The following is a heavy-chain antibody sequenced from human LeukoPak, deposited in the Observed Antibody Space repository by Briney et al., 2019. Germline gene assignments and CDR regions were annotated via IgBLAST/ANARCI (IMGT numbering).Heavy chain of an antibody. D-gene: IGHD2-2*01. V-gene: IGHV4-30-2*01. J-gene: IGHJ5*02. Sequence: SETLSLTCAVSGGSISSGGYSWRWIRQPPGKGLEWIGYIYHSGSTYYNPSLKSRVTISVDRSKNQFSLKLSSVTAADTAVYYCARDVSTSYNWFDPWGQGTLVTVSS. CDR3: ARDVSTSYNWFDP. CDR2: IYHSGST. CDR1: GGSISSGGYS.